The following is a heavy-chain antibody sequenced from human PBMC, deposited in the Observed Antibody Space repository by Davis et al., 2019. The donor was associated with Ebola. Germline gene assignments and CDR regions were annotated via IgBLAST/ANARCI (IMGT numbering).Heavy chain of an antibody. CDR1: GFTFSGSA. CDR2: IRSKANSYAT. CDR3: TSNHVDIVAGDY. J-gene: IGHJ4*02. V-gene: IGHV3-73*01. D-gene: IGHD5-12*01. Sequence: GGSLRLSCAASGFTFSGSAMHWVRQASGKGLEWVGRIRSKANSYATAYAASVKGRFTISRDDSKNTAYLQMNSLKTKDTAVYYCTSNHVDIVAGDYWGQGTLVTVSS.